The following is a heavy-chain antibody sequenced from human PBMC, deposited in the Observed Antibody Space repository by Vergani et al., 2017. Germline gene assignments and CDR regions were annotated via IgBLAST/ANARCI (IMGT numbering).Heavy chain of an antibody. CDR3: AREKYYYDSGTSGVMDV. CDR2: INTNTGNP. D-gene: IGHD3-10*01. Sequence: QVQLVQSGAEVKKPGSSVKVSCKASGYSFTSYAMNWVRQAPGQGLEWMGWINTNTGNPTYAQGFTGRFVFSLDTSVSTAYLQIGSLKAEDTAVYYCAREKYYYDSGTSGVMDVWGQGTTVTVSS. CDR1: GYSFTSYA. J-gene: IGHJ6*02. V-gene: IGHV7-4-1*01.